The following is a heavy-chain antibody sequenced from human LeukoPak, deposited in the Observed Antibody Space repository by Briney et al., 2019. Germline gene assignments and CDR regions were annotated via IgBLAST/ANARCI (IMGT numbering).Heavy chain of an antibody. D-gene: IGHD2-15*01. CDR2: ISSSSSAI. CDR3: GRKLVDF. CDR1: GFTFSPYS. Sequence: GGSLRLSCAASGFTFSPYSMNWLRQAPGKGLEWVSYISSSSSAIYYADSVKGRFTISRDNAKNSLYLQMNSLRGEDTAVYYCGRKLVDFWGQGTLVTVSS. V-gene: IGHV3-48*04. J-gene: IGHJ4*02.